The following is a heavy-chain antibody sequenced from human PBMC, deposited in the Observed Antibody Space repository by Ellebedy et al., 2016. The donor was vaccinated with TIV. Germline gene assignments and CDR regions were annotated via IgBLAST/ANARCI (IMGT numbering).Heavy chain of an antibody. V-gene: IGHV3-48*03. D-gene: IGHD3-16*01. CDR2: ISGSAIVT. CDR1: GFTFSSYE. CDR3: ARSYGARTSGP. J-gene: IGHJ5*02. Sequence: GESLKISCAVSGFTFSSYEMNWVRQAPGKGLEWVSYISGSAIVTAYADSVKGRFTISRDNARTSLYLQMNSLRVDDTAMYYCARSYGARTSGPWGQGTLVTVSS.